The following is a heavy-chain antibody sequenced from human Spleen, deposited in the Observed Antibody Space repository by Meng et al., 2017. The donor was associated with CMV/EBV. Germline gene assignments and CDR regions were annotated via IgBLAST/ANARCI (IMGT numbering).Heavy chain of an antibody. V-gene: IGHV3-7*01. Sequence: GGSLRLSCVDSGFTFSSRWMSWVRQTPGKGLEWVANIKHDGNEKYYVESVKGRFTISRDNRKNSLYLQMSSLRAEDTAVYYCARDAEGDLWSGGYFDYWGQGILVTVSS. CDR2: IKHDGNEK. D-gene: IGHD3-3*01. CDR3: ARDAEGDLWSGGYFDY. J-gene: IGHJ4*02. CDR1: GFTFSSRW.